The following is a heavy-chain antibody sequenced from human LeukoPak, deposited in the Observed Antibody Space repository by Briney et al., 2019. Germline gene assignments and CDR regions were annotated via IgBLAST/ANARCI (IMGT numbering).Heavy chain of an antibody. J-gene: IGHJ4*02. CDR2: IYSDNT. CDR1: GFTVSSNS. CDR3: ARRVGAYSHPYDY. V-gene: IGHV3-53*01. Sequence: GGSLRLSCAASGFTVSSNSMSWVRQAPGKGLEWVSFIYSDNTHYSDSVKGRFTISRDNSKNTLYLQMNSLRAEDTAVYYCARRVGAYSHPYDYWGQGTLVTVSS. D-gene: IGHD4/OR15-4a*01.